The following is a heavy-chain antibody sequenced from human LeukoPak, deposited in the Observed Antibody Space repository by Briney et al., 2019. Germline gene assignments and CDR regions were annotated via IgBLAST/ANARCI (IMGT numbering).Heavy chain of an antibody. J-gene: IGHJ1*01. CDR3: ARVPPGSNDSSGQNLISEYFQH. D-gene: IGHD3-22*01. CDR1: GYTFTSYG. CDR2: ISAYNGNT. V-gene: IGHV1-18*01. Sequence: ASVKVSCKASGYTFTSYGISWVRQAPGQGLEWMGWISAYNGNTDYAQKLQGRVTMTTDTSTSTAYMELRSLRSDDTAVYYCARVPPGSNDSSGQNLISEYFQHWGQGTLVTVSS.